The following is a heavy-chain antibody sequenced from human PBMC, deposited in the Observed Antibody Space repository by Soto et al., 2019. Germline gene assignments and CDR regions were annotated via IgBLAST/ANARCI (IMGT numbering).Heavy chain of an antibody. D-gene: IGHD6-19*01. V-gene: IGHV3-23*01. Sequence: EVQLLESGGGLVQPGGSLRLSCAASGFSFSSYAMTWVHQAPGRGLEWVSVISGSTSYIEYSDSLKGRFTISRDNSENTVYLEMNSLGAEDTATYYCARDRGNSGWGSIFEIWGQGTLVTVSS. CDR1: GFSFSSYA. CDR2: ISGSTSYI. CDR3: ARDRGNSGWGSIFEI. J-gene: IGHJ4*02.